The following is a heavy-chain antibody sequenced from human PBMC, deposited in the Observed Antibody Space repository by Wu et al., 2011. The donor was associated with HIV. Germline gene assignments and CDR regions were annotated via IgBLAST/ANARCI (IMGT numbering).Heavy chain of an antibody. CDR2: XNPNSGGT. CDR1: GYTFTDYY. CDR3: ARVSVRGVILDYFDY. J-gene: IGHJ4*02. V-gene: IGHV1-2*02. Sequence: KASGYTFTDYYMHWVRQAPGQGVEWMGWXNPNSGGTNYAQKFQGRVTMTRDTSISTLYMELSWLRSDDTAVYFCARVSVRGVILDYFDYWGQGTLVTVSS. D-gene: IGHD3-10*01.